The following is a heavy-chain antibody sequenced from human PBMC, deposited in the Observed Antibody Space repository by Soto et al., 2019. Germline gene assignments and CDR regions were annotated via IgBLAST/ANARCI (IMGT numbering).Heavy chain of an antibody. CDR3: ARDRGKRIAVAGPFDY. Sequence: PVGSLRLSCAASGFTFSSYAMHWVRQAPGKGLEWVAVISYDGSNKYYADSVKGRFTISRDNSKNTLYLQMNSLRAEDTAVYYCARDRGKRIAVAGPFDYWGQGTLVTVSS. V-gene: IGHV3-30-3*01. CDR2: ISYDGSNK. D-gene: IGHD6-19*01. CDR1: GFTFSSYA. J-gene: IGHJ4*02.